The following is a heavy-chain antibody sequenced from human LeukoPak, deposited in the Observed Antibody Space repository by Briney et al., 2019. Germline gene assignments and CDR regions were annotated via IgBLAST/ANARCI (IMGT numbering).Heavy chain of an antibody. CDR3: ARGLMTPNTYCDL. Sequence: TGGSLRLSCAPSGFTFRNYGMHCVRQAPGKGLEWVSGLWYDGRNKAYADSVKGRFTISRDNSENMLYLQMNSLRDEDTAVYYCARGLMTPNTYCDLWGQGTLVTVSS. CDR2: LWYDGRNK. J-gene: IGHJ4*02. CDR1: GFTFRNYG. V-gene: IGHV3-33*01. D-gene: IGHD2-8*01.